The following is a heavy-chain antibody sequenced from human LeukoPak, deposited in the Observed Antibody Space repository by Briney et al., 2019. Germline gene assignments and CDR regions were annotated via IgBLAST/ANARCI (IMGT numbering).Heavy chain of an antibody. CDR2: IYYSGST. D-gene: IGHD2-8*01. CDR1: GYSISSGYY. Sequence: SETLSLTCTVSGYSISSGYYWGWIRQPPGKGLEWIGYIYYSGSTNYNPSLKSRVTISVDTSKNQFSLKLSSVTAADAAVYYCASMLRLGGTFDYWGQGTLVTVSS. V-gene: IGHV4-61*01. J-gene: IGHJ4*02. CDR3: ASMLRLGGTFDY.